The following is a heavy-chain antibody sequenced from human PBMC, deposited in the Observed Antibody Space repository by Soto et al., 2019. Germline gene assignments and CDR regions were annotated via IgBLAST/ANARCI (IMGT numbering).Heavy chain of an antibody. CDR3: ARHDSGRGMDV. V-gene: IGHV1-2*02. Sequence: ASVKVSCKASGYTFIVTGYFMHWVRQAPGLGLEWMGWINPTSGGTNYAQKFQDRVTVTRDTSSNTVYMELSWLTSDDTAVYYCARHDSGRGMDVWGQGTTVTV. J-gene: IGHJ6*02. CDR1: GYTFIVTGYF. D-gene: IGHD3-10*01. CDR2: INPTSGGT.